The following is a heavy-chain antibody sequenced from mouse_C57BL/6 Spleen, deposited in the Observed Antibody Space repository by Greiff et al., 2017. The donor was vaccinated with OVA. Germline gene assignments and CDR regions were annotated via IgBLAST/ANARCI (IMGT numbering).Heavy chain of an antibody. CDR3: ARADGYYGYFDV. CDR1: GFTFSDYY. D-gene: IGHD2-3*01. Sequence: EVNVVESEGGLVQPGSSLKLSCTASGFTFSDYYMAWVRQVPEKGLEWVANINYDGSSTYYLDSLKSRFIISRDNAKNILYLQMSSLKSEDTATYYCARADGYYGYFDVWGTGTTVTVSS. CDR2: INYDGSST. V-gene: IGHV5-16*01. J-gene: IGHJ1*03.